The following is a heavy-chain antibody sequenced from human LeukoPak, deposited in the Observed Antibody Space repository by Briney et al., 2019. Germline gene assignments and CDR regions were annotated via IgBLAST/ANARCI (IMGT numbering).Heavy chain of an antibody. CDR1: GFTFSSYS. D-gene: IGHD3-10*01. Sequence: PGGSLRLSCAASGFTFSSYSMNWVRQAPGKGLEWVSSISSSSSYIYYADSVKGRFTISRDNAKNSLYLQMNSLRAEDTAVYYCARSGYYYGSGDDAFDIWGQGTMVTVSS. CDR3: ARSGYYYGSGDDAFDI. J-gene: IGHJ3*02. V-gene: IGHV3-21*01. CDR2: ISSSSSYI.